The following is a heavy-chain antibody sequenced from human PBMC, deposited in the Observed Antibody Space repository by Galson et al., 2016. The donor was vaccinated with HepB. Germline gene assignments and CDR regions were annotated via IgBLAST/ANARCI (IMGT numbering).Heavy chain of an antibody. CDR2: ISGSGDET. CDR3: ASGIAVTTSNSFWYFDL. Sequence: SLRLSCAASGFTFSSYAMTWVRQAPGKGLDWVSTISGSGDETNYADSVKGRFTFSRDNSKNTLYLQMTSLRAEDTAVYYCASGIAVTTSNSFWYFDLCGRSTLVTVSS. J-gene: IGHJ2*01. CDR1: GFTFSSYA. D-gene: IGHD3-10*01. V-gene: IGHV3-23*01.